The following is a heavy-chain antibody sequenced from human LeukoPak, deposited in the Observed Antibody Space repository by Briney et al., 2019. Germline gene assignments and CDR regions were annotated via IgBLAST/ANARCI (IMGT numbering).Heavy chain of an antibody. D-gene: IGHD1-26*01. Sequence: SETLSLTCTVSGGSISGYYWGWIRQPPGKGLEWIGSIYYSGSTYYNPSLKSRVTISVDTSKNQFSLKLSSVTAADTAVYYCARDSRIVGAATGYYYYGMDVWGQGTTVTVSS. V-gene: IGHV4-39*07. CDR2: IYYSGST. J-gene: IGHJ6*02. CDR3: ARDSRIVGAATGYYYYGMDV. CDR1: GGSISGYY.